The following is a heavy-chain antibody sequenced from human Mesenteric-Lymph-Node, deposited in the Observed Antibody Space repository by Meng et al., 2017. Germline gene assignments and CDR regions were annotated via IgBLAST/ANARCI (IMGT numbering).Heavy chain of an antibody. CDR2: ISASGDST. CDR3: ARVFVSGPPDY. J-gene: IGHJ4*02. CDR1: GFTFTSYA. Sequence: GGSLRLSCAASGFTFTSYAMSWVRQAPGKGLEWVSGISASGDSTHYADTVKGRFTISRDNSKNNLYLQMNSLRAEDTAVYYCARVFVSGPPDYWGQGTLVTVSS. D-gene: IGHD3-16*01. V-gene: IGHV3-23*01.